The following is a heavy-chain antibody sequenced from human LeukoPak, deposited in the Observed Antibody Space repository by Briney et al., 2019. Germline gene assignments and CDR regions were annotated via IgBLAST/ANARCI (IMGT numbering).Heavy chain of an antibody. CDR1: GYTFTSYD. Sequence: ASVKVSCKASGYTFTSYDIHWVRQATGQGLEWMGWMNPNSVNTGYGQKFQGRVTMTRSTSISTAYMELSSLRSEDTAVYYCARGRQLVGYYYMDVWGKGTTVTVSS. CDR2: MNPNSVNT. D-gene: IGHD6-6*01. V-gene: IGHV1-8*02. CDR3: ARGRQLVGYYYMDV. J-gene: IGHJ6*03.